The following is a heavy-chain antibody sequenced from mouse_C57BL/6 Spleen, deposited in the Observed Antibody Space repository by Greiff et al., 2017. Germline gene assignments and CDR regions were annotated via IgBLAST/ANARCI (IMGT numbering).Heavy chain of an antibody. CDR3: TRDRDYGYGAGYYAMGY. D-gene: IGHD2-2*01. Sequence: EVQGVESGEGLVKPGGSLKLSCAASGFTFSSYAMSWVRQTPEKRLEWVAYISSGGDYIYYADTVKGRFTISRDNARNTLYLQMSRLNSEDTAMYYCTRDRDYGYGAGYYAMGYWGQGTSVTVSS. CDR1: GFTFSSYA. J-gene: IGHJ4*01. CDR2: ISSGGDYI. V-gene: IGHV5-9-1*02.